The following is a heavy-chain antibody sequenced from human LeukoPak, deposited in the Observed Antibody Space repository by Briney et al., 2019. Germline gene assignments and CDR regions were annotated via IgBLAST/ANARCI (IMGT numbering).Heavy chain of an antibody. V-gene: IGHV3-23*01. CDR1: VFPFRSYA. CDR3: AKVDYWSPENYFDS. J-gene: IGHJ4*02. CDR2: ITGEADT. Sequence: GGSLRHSCVASVFPFRSYAITWVRQTPGKGLESVSVITGEADTYYADSVKGRFTISRDNSKNTVFLQMNSLRAEDTAVYYCAKVDYWSPENYFDSWGQGILVTVSS. D-gene: IGHD1-1*01.